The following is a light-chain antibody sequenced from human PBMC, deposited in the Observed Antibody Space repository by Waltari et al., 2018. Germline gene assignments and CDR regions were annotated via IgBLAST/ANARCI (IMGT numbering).Light chain of an antibody. CDR2: DDR. CDR3: CSYAGSSIFVV. V-gene: IGLV2-23*02. J-gene: IGLJ2*01. Sequence: YQRQTGKVSKILMYDDRWRPSGVSNRFSDSKSGNTAYLTISELQTEDEADYYCCSYAGSSIFVVFGGGTKLTVL.